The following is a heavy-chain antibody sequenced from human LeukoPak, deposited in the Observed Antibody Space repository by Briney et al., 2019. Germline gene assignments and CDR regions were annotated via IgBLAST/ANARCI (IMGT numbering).Heavy chain of an antibody. CDR2: ISYDGSNK. V-gene: IGHV3-30*04. J-gene: IGHJ4*02. CDR3: ARAAAAGVK. Sequence: GGSLRLSCAASGFTFSSYAMHWVRQAPGKGLEWVAVISYDGSNKYYADSVKGRFTISRDNAKNTLYLQMNSLRAEDTAVYYCARAAAAGVKWGQGTLVTVSS. D-gene: IGHD6-13*01. CDR1: GFTFSSYA.